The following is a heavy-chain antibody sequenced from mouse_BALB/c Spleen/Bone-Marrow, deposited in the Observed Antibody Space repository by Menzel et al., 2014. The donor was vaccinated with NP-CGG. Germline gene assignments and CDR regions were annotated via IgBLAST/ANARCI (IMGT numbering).Heavy chain of an antibody. V-gene: IGHV1-18*01. CDR2: INPNNGGT. CDR3: ARRGWAMDY. J-gene: IGHJ4*01. Sequence: DVQLVESGPELVTPGASVKIPCKASGYTFTDYNIDWVKQSHGKSLEWIGDINPNNGGTIYNQKFEGKATLTVDKSSSTAYMELRSLTSEDTAVYYCARRGWAMDYWGQGTSVTVSS. D-gene: IGHD2-3*01. CDR1: GYTFTDYN.